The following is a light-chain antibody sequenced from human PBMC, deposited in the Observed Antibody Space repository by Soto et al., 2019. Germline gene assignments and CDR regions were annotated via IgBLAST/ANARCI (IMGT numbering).Light chain of an antibody. CDR1: RSDIGSYNL. V-gene: IGLV2-14*02. CDR3: MSYAGGNSVT. J-gene: IGLJ2*01. CDR2: EGH. Sequence: QSALTQPASVSGSPGESITILCTGSRSDIGSYNLVSWYQQYPGKAPKLVIFEGHKRPSDISDRFSASKSGNSASLTVSGLQDEDEADYYCMSYAGGNSVTFGGGTKLTVL.